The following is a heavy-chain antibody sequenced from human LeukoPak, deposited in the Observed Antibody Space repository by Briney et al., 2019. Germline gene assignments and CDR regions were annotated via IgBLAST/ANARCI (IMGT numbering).Heavy chain of an antibody. V-gene: IGHV1-2*02. CDR3: ARYMVRGLINDAFDI. Sequence: ASVKVSCKASGYSFTSYAYNWVRQAPGQGLEWMGWIDPNSGGTNYAQKFQGRVTMTGDTSISTANMELSRLRSDDTAVYYCARYMVRGLINDAFDIWGQGTMVTVSS. D-gene: IGHD3-10*01. J-gene: IGHJ3*02. CDR2: IDPNSGGT. CDR1: GYSFTSYA.